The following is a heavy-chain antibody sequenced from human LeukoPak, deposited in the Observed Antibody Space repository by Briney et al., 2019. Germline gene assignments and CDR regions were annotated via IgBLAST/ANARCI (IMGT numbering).Heavy chain of an antibody. CDR2: INHSGST. CDR1: GGSFSGYY. J-gene: IGHJ5*02. Sequence: PSETLSLTCAVYGGSFSGYYWSWIRQPPGKGLEWIGEINHSGSTNYNPPLKSRVTISVDTSKNQFSLKLSSVTAADTAVYYCARDQRRLRFLEWLSDNWFDPWGQGTLVTVSS. CDR3: ARDQRRLRFLEWLSDNWFDP. V-gene: IGHV4-34*01. D-gene: IGHD3-3*01.